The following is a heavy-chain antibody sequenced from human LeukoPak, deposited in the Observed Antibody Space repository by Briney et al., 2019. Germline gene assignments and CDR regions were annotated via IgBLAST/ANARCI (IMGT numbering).Heavy chain of an antibody. D-gene: IGHD3-10*01. CDR2: IIPIFGTA. Sequence: GASVKVSCKASGGTFSSYAISWVRQAPGQGLEWMGGIIPIFGTANYAQKFQGRVTITADESTSTAYMELSGLRSEDTAVYYCARASQVGYGSGSLYYYYYYMDVWGKGTTVTISS. CDR3: ARASQVGYGSGSLYYYYYYMDV. CDR1: GGTFSSYA. J-gene: IGHJ6*03. V-gene: IGHV1-69*13.